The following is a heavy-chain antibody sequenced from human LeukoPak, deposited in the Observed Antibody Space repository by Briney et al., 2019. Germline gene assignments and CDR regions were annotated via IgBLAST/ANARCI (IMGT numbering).Heavy chain of an antibody. CDR3: ARGGEGLYYFDY. Sequence: ASVKVSCTASGYTVTSYDINWVRQATGQGHEWMGWMNPNSGNTGYAQKFQGRVTMTRNTSISTAYMELGRLRSEDTAVYYCARGGEGLYYFDYWGQGTLVTVSS. CDR2: MNPNSGNT. V-gene: IGHV1-8*01. J-gene: IGHJ4*02. CDR1: GYTVTSYD. D-gene: IGHD3-16*01.